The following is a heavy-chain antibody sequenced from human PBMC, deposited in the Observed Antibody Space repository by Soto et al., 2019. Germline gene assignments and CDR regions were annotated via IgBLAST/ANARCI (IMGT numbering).Heavy chain of an antibody. J-gene: IGHJ2*01. Sequence: GESLKISCAASGFTFSSYSMNWVRQAPGKGLEWVSSISSSSSYIYYADSVKGRFTISRDNAKNSLYLQMNSLRAEDTAVYYCARGDDGDYGSRDWYFDLWGRGTLVTVSS. V-gene: IGHV3-21*01. CDR1: GFTFSSYS. CDR2: ISSSSSYI. D-gene: IGHD4-17*01. CDR3: ARGDDGDYGSRDWYFDL.